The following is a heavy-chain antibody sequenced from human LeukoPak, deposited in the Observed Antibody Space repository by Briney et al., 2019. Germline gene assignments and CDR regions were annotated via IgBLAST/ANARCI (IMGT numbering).Heavy chain of an antibody. J-gene: IGHJ4*02. D-gene: IGHD2/OR15-2a*01. V-gene: IGHV3-48*01. CDR3: ARDLLIGY. CDR1: GFMFSSYS. Sequence: GGSLRLSCAASGFMFSSYSVNWVRQAPGKGLEWVSYISSSSSTIYYADSVKGRFTISRDNAKNSLYLQMNSLRAEDTAVYYCARDLLIGYWGQGTLVTVSS. CDR2: ISSSSSTI.